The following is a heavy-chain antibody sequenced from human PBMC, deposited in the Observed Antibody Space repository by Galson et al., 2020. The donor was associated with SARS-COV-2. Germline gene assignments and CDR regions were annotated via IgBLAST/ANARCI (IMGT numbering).Heavy chain of an antibody. V-gene: IGHV4-59*01. D-gene: IGHD2-2*01. J-gene: IGHJ6*02. CDR2: VSNSGST. Sequence: SQTLPLTCTVSGGSINTYYWTWVRQPPGKGLEWIGYVSNSGSTNYNPSLRRRVTISVDTSKNQFSLRLDSVTAADTAVYFCARDCSSTSCYPYYSGMDDWGQGTTVTVSS. CDR1: GGSINTYY. CDR3: ARDCSSTSCYPYYSGMDD.